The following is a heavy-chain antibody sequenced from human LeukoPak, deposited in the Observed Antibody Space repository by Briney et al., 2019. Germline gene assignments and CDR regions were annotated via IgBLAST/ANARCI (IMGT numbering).Heavy chain of an antibody. Sequence: PSETLSLTCAVSGVPFSNYYWSWVRQSPTKGLEWIWEINHSGYTNYNPSLKSRATISIDTSKNQFSLMLTSVTAADTAVYYCTRAVAGHPDWGQGTLVTVSS. CDR3: TRAVAGHPD. CDR1: GVPFSNYY. CDR2: INHSGYT. D-gene: IGHD6-19*01. V-gene: IGHV4-34*01. J-gene: IGHJ4*02.